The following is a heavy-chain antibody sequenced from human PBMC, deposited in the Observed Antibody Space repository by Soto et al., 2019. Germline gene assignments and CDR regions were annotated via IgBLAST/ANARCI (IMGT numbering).Heavy chain of an antibody. D-gene: IGHD1-7*01. CDR1: GFTFSDYG. Sequence: QVQLVESGGGVVQPGRSLRLSCAASGFTFSDYGMHWVRQAPGKGLEWVAVIWYDGSNKYYADSVKGRFTISRDNYKTTLYLQINNLRVEATAVYYCARDRAAGTRSLFDPGGQGTRVTVSS. CDR3: ARDRAAGTRSLFDP. J-gene: IGHJ5*02. V-gene: IGHV3-33*01. CDR2: IWYDGSNK.